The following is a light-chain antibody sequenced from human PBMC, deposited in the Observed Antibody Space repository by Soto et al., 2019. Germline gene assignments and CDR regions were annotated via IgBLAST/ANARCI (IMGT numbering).Light chain of an antibody. CDR1: QTISSW. J-gene: IGKJ4*01. Sequence: DIQMTQSPSTLSGSLGDRVTIPWGASQTISSWLAWYQQKPGKAPKLPIHAASSLQSGVPSRFSGSGSGTDFTLTISSLQPEDFATYYCQQANSFPLTFGGGTKVDIK. CDR3: QQANSFPLT. V-gene: IGKV1-12*01. CDR2: AAS.